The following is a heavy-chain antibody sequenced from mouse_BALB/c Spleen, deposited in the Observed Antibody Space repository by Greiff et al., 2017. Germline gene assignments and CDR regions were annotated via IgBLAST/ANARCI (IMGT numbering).Heavy chain of an antibody. CDR2: IDPENGDT. CDR1: GFNIKDYY. CDR3: NAPYCYYAMDY. Sequence: EVQLQQSGAELVRPGASVKLSCTASGFNIKDYYMHWVKQRPEQGLEWIGWIDPENGDTEYAPKFQGKATMTADTSSNTAYLQLSSLTSEDTAVYYCNAPYCYYAMDYWGQGTSVTVSS. V-gene: IGHV14-4*02. J-gene: IGHJ4*01. D-gene: IGHD2-10*01.